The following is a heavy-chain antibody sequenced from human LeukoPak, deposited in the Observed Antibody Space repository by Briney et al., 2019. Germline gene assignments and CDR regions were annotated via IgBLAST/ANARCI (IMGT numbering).Heavy chain of an antibody. D-gene: IGHD3-22*01. J-gene: IGHJ4*02. Sequence: GASVKVSCKASGGTFSSYAISWVRQAPGQGLEWMGGIIPIFGTANYAQKFQGRVTITADEPTSTAYMELSSLRSEDMAVYYCARASYYYYDSSGHTYWGQGTLVTVSS. V-gene: IGHV1-69*01. CDR1: GGTFSSYA. CDR3: ARASYYYYDSSGHTY. CDR2: IIPIFGTA.